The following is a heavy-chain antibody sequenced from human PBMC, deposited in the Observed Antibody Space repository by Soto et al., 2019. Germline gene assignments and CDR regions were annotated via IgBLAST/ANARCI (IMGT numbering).Heavy chain of an antibody. D-gene: IGHD5-18*01. J-gene: IGHJ4*02. CDR1: GYTFTSYG. Sequence: VASVKVSCKTSGYTFTSYGISWVRQAPGQGLEWMGWITTDKGKTTYAQKFQGRVTMTTDTSTSTAYMELRSLRSDDTAVYYCAPHTLDTGMPSGYWGQGTLVTVSS. V-gene: IGHV1-18*01. CDR2: ITTDKGKT. CDR3: APHTLDTGMPSGY.